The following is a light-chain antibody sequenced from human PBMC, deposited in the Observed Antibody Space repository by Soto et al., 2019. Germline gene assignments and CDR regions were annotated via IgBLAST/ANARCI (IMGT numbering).Light chain of an antibody. CDR3: QQRSNWPLIT. CDR1: QTIDYY. Sequence: IVLTQSPCTLSLSPGERSTVCCMASQTIDYYLAWSQQKPGQAPRLLIYDASNRATGIPARFSGSGSGTDFTLTISSLEPEDVAVYYCQQRSNWPLITFGHGTRLAVK. CDR2: DAS. V-gene: IGKV3-11*01. J-gene: IGKJ5*01.